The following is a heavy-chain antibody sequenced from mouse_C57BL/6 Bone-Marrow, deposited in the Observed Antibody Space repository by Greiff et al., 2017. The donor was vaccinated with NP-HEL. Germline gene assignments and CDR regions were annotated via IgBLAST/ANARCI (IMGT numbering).Heavy chain of an antibody. J-gene: IGHJ1*03. V-gene: IGHV5-16*01. Sequence: EVKVVESEGGLVQPGSSMKLSCTASGYTFSDYYMAWVRQGPEKGLEWVANINYAGSSTYYLDSLKSRFIISRDNATNTLYLQLSSLKSEDTATDYCARGGLLYWYFEVRGTGTTVTVSS. CDR2: INYAGSST. CDR1: GYTFSDYY. D-gene: IGHD1-1*01. CDR3: ARGGLLYWYFEV.